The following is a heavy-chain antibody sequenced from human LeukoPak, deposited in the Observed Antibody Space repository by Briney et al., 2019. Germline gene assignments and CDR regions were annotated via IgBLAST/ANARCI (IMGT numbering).Heavy chain of an antibody. Sequence: SETLSLTCTVSGDSISSYYWSWIRQPPGKGLEWIGYIYYSGSTNYNPSLKSRVTISVDTSKNQFSLKLSSVTAADTAVYYCARDRVYDSSGYYYGMDVWGQGTTVTVSS. CDR3: ARDRVYDSSGYYYGMDV. J-gene: IGHJ6*02. V-gene: IGHV4-59*01. CDR1: GDSISSYY. D-gene: IGHD3-22*01. CDR2: IYYSGST.